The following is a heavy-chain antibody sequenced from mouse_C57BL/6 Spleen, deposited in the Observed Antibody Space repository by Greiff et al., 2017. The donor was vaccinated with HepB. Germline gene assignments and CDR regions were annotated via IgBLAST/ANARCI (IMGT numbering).Heavy chain of an antibody. D-gene: IGHD2-4*01. J-gene: IGHJ3*01. V-gene: IGHV5-4*01. CDR2: ISDGGSYT. Sequence: EVQLVESGGGLVKPGGSLKLSCAASGFTFSSYALSWVRQTPEKRLEWVATISDGGSYTYYPANVKGRVTISRDNAKNNLYLQMSQLKSEDTAVYYCASLYDYDAYWGQGTLVTVSA. CDR1: GFTFSSYA. CDR3: ASLYDYDAY.